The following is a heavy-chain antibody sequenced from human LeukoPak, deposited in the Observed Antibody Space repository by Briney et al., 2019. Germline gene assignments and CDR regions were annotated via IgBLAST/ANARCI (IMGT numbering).Heavy chain of an antibody. CDR1: GGSISSGGYS. CDR3: ARAENGNYVSSNYGMDV. D-gene: IGHD4-17*01. CDR2: IYHSGST. V-gene: IGHV4-30-2*01. Sequence: SETLSLTCAVSGGSISSGGYSWRWLRQPPGTGLEWIGYIYHSGSTYYNPSLKSRVTISVDRSKNQFSLKLSSVTAADTAVYYCARAENGNYVSSNYGMDVWGQGTTVTVSS. J-gene: IGHJ6*02.